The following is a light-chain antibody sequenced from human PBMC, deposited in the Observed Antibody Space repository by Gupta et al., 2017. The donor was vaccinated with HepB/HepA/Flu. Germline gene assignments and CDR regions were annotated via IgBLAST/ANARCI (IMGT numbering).Light chain of an antibody. CDR3: QSYDSSLSGVV. CDR1: SSNIGAGYD. J-gene: IGLJ2*01. CDR2: GNS. Sequence: QSVLMQPPSGSGAPGQWLTISCTGRSSNIGAGYDVHWYQQLPGTAPKLLIYGNSNRPSGVPDRFSGSKSGTSASLAITGLQAEDEADYYCQSYDSSLSGVVFGGGTKLTVL. V-gene: IGLV1-40*01.